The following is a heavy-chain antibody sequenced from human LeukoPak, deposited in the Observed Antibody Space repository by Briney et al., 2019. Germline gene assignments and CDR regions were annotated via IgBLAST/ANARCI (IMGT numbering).Heavy chain of an antibody. D-gene: IGHD3-22*01. CDR1: GFTFNNYA. CDR2: MSGSGGMT. Sequence: PGGSLRLSCEASGFTFNNYAMSWVRQAPGKGLEWVSAMSGSGGMTYTADSVKGRFTIPRDNSKNTLDLQMNSLRADDTAVYYCAKGPFFYYDASGYNYYDLWGQGTLVTVSS. CDR3: AKGPFFYYDASGYNYYDL. V-gene: IGHV3-23*01. J-gene: IGHJ4*02.